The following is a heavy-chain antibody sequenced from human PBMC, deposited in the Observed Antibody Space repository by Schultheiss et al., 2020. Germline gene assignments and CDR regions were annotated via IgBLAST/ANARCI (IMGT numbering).Heavy chain of an antibody. D-gene: IGHD3-3*01. CDR2: INRNT. CDR1: GFTFSSYW. CDR3: ARGQHYDFWSDRRFDP. Sequence: GSLRLSCAASGFTFSSYWMHWVRQAPGKGLEWIGEINRNTKYNPSLKSRVTISVDTSKNQFSLKLNAVTAADTAVYYCARGQHYDFWSDRRFDPWGQGTLV. V-gene: IGHV4-34*01. J-gene: IGHJ5*02.